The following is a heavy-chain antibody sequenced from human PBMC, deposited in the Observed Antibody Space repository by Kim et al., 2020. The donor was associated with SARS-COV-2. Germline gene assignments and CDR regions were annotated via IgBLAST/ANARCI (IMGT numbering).Heavy chain of an antibody. CDR2: INSDGSST. CDR3: ARVLVVPAAYADYYYYYGMDV. D-gene: IGHD2-2*01. Sequence: GGSLRLSCAASGFTFSSYWMHWVRQAPGKGLVWVSRINSDGSSTSYADSVKGRFTISRDNAKNTLYLQMNSLRAEDTAVYYCARVLVVPAAYADYYYYYGMDVWGQGTTVTVSS. V-gene: IGHV3-74*01. CDR1: GFTFSSYW. J-gene: IGHJ6*02.